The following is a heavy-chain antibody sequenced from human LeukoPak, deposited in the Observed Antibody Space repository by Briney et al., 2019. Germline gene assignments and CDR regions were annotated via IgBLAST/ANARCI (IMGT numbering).Heavy chain of an antibody. CDR2: IIPIFGTA. D-gene: IGHD3-3*01. Sequence: ASVKVSCKASGGTFSSYAISWVRQAPGQGLEWMGGIIPIFGTANYARKFQGRVTITADESTSTAYMELSSLRSEDTAVYYCARGSSVTIFGVVLGYVYGMDVWGQGTTVTVSS. V-gene: IGHV1-69*13. CDR3: ARGSSVTIFGVVLGYVYGMDV. CDR1: GGTFSSYA. J-gene: IGHJ6*02.